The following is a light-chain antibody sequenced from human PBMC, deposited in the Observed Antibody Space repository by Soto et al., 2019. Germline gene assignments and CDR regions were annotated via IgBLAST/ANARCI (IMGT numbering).Light chain of an antibody. V-gene: IGKV1-5*03. CDR2: RAS. J-gene: IGKJ3*01. CDR3: QHYDSYSGT. Sequence: DIQMTQSPSTLSASVGDRVTITCRASQTISSWLARYQQKPGKAPKLLIYRASSLESGVPSRFSGSGSGAEFTLTISSLQPDDFATYYCQHYDSYSGTFGPGTEVDIK. CDR1: QTISSW.